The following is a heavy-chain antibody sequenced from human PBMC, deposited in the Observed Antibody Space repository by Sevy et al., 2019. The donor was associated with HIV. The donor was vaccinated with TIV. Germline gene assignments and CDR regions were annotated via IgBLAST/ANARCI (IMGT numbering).Heavy chain of an antibody. CDR3: TRGRLSSTTTPNFVY. D-gene: IGHD1-1*01. CDR2: IRTKAESYTT. Sequence: GGSLRLSYAASGFTFSDHYMDWVRQAPGKGLEWVGRIRTKAESYTTEYAASVKGRFTISRDDSQNSLLLQMNSLRTEDTAVYYCTRGRLSSTTTPNFVYWGQGTLVTVSS. CDR1: GFTFSDHY. V-gene: IGHV3-72*01. J-gene: IGHJ4*02.